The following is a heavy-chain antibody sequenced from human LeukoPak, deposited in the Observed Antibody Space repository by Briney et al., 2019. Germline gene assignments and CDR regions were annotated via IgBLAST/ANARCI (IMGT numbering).Heavy chain of an antibody. CDR1: GFTFSSYS. CDR2: ISSNNYI. Sequence: PGGSLRLSCAASGFTFSSYSMNWVRQAPGRGLEWVSSISSNNYIYYADSVKGRFTISRDNAQNSLYLQMNSLRAEDTAVYYCARDLHFYDSRGSGFDYWGQGTLVTVSS. V-gene: IGHV3-21*01. D-gene: IGHD3-22*01. J-gene: IGHJ4*02. CDR3: ARDLHFYDSRGSGFDY.